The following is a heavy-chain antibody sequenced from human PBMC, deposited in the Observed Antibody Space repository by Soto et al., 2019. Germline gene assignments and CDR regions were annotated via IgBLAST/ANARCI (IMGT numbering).Heavy chain of an antibody. CDR3: AKDRKRWLQLQFDY. V-gene: IGHV3-30*18. D-gene: IGHD5-12*01. J-gene: IGHJ4*02. CDR2: ISYDGSNK. Sequence: ESGGGVVQPGRSLRLSCAASGFTFSSYGMHWVRQAPGKGLEWVAVISYDGSNKYYADSVKGRFTISRDNSKNTLYLQMNSLRAEDTAVYYCAKDRKRWLQLQFDYWGQGTLVTVSS. CDR1: GFTFSSYG.